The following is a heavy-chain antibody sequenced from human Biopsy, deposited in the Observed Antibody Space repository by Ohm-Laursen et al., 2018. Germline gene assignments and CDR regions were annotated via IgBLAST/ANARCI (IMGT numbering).Heavy chain of an antibody. CDR3: ARHSFGSGRDF. V-gene: IGHV4-39*01. J-gene: IGHJ4*02. CDR1: DGSISNIINY. CDR2: IYHTGIT. D-gene: IGHD3-10*01. Sequence: SETLSLTCIVTDGSISNIINYWGWIRQPLGKGLEWLGSIYHTGITDYNPSLKRRVTISVDTSNNQFSLNLSSLTAADTAVYYCARHSFGSGRDFWGQGTLVTVSS.